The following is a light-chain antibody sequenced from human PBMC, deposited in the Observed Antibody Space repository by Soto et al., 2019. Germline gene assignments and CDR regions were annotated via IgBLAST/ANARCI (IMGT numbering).Light chain of an antibody. CDR3: MQYREWPHT. Sequence: DVVLTQSPLSLPVSLGQPASISCRSSQSLVCDDVSACVHWFQQRPGQSPRRLIYKMSNRDSGVPDRFSGSGSGTHFTLEISRVEAEDVGIYYCMQYREWPHTFGQGTKLEIK. CDR1: QSLVCDDVSAC. V-gene: IGKV2-30*01. CDR2: KMS. J-gene: IGKJ2*01.